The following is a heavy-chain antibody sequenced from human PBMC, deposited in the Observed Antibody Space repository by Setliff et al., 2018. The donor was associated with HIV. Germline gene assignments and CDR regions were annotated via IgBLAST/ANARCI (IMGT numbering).Heavy chain of an antibody. Sequence: GGSLRLSCAVSGFTVSSNHMNWVRQAPGKGLEWVSFIYSGGSTYYADSVKGRFTISRDNSKNTLYLQMNSLRVEDTAVYYCAREGAPEHGMDVWGQGTTVTVSS. CDR3: AREGAPEHGMDV. CDR2: IYSGGST. CDR1: GFTVSSNH. J-gene: IGHJ6*02. D-gene: IGHD1-1*01. V-gene: IGHV3-53*01.